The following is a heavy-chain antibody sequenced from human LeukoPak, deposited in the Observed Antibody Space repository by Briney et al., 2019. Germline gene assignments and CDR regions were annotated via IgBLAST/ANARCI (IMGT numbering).Heavy chain of an antibody. D-gene: IGHD3-22*01. CDR1: GFTFSSYS. Sequence: KTGGSLRLSCAASGFTFSSYSMNWVRQAPGKGLEWVSSISSSSSYIYHADSVKGRFTISRDNAKNSLYLQMNSLRAEDTAVYYCARDRHDSSGYRLYYYYMDVWGKGTTVTVSS. CDR3: ARDRHDSSGYRLYYYYMDV. CDR2: ISSSSSYI. V-gene: IGHV3-21*01. J-gene: IGHJ6*03.